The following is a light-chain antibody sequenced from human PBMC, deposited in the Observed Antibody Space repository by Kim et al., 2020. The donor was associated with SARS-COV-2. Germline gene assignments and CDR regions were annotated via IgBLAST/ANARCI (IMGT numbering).Light chain of an antibody. CDR1: GGTIASKY. J-gene: IGLJ3*02. CDR2: ANN. CDR3: QSYDSTNVV. V-gene: IGLV6-57*03. Sequence: GKAVTTSCSRSGGTIASKYVQWYQQRPGSAPTTVIQANNQRPSGVPDRFSGSIDSSSNSASLTISGLRTEDEADYYCQSYDSTNVVFGGGTQLTVL.